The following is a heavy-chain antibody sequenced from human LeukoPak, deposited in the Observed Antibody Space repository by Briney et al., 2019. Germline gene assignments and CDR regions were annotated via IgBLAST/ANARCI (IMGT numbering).Heavy chain of an antibody. J-gene: IGHJ3*02. CDR1: GFTFSSYS. D-gene: IGHD6-13*01. CDR2: ISSSSSYI. CDR3: ARDRWWYSSYPDAFDI. Sequence: GGSLRLSCAASGFTFSSYSMNWVRQAPGKGLEWVSSISSSSSYIYYADSVKGRFTISRDSAKNSLYLQMNSLRAEDTAVYYCARDRWWYSSYPDAFDIWGQGTMVTVSS. V-gene: IGHV3-21*01.